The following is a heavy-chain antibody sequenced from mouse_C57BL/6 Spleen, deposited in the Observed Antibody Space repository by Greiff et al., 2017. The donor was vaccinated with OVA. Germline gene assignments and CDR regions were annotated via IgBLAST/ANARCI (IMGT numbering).Heavy chain of an antibody. CDR3: ARRYYDYEGYYAMDY. CDR1: GFTFSDYG. J-gene: IGHJ4*01. V-gene: IGHV5-17*01. CDR2: ISSGSSTI. Sequence: EVQLVESGGGLVKPGGSLKLSCAASGFTFSDYGMHWVRQAPEKGLEWVAYISSGSSTIYYADTVKGRFTISRDNAKNTLFLQLTSLRYADTAMFYCARRYYDYEGYYAMDYWGQGTSVTVSS. D-gene: IGHD2-4*01.